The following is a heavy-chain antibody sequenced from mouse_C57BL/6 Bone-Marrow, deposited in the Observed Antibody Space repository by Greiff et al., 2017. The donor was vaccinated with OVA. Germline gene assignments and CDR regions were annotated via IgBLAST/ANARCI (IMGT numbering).Heavy chain of an antibody. CDR2: INPNSGTT. CDR1: GYSFTDYN. CDR3: ASRYYYGSSYDAMDY. J-gene: IGHJ4*01. V-gene: IGHV1-39*01. Sequence: VQLKESGPELVKPGASVKISCKASGYSFTDYNMNWVKQSNGKSLEWIGVINPNSGTTSYNQKFKCKATLTVDQSSSTAYMQLNSLTSEDSAVYYCASRYYYGSSYDAMDYWGQGTSVTGSS. D-gene: IGHD1-1*01.